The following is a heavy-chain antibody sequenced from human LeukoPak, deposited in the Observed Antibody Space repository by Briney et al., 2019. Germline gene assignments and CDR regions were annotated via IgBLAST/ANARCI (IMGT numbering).Heavy chain of an antibody. V-gene: IGHV1-46*01. Sequence: ASVKVSCKASGYTFTSYYMHWERQAPGQGLEWMGIINPSGGSTSYAQKFQGRVTMTRDTSTSTVYMELSSLRSEDTAVYYCARDQNEVPHAYENERGYSGHGSFDYWGQGTLVTVSS. CDR1: GYTFTSYY. CDR3: ARDQNEVPHAYENERGYSGHGSFDY. CDR2: INPSGGST. D-gene: IGHD5-12*01. J-gene: IGHJ4*02.